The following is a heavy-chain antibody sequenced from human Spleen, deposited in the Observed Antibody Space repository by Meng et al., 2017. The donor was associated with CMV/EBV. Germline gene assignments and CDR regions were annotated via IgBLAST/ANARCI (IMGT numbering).Heavy chain of an antibody. CDR2: INHSGST. D-gene: IGHD3-3*01. CDR3: VRDKRVRDEVWSGYYHQRGWFDP. Sequence: SETLSLTCAVYGGSFSGYYWSWIRQPPGKGLEWIGEINHSGSTNYNPSLKSRVTISVDTSKNQISVKLRSVTAADTAMYYCVRDKRVRDEVWSGYYHQRGWFDPWGQGTLVTVSS. CDR1: GGSFSGYY. V-gene: IGHV4-34*01. J-gene: IGHJ5*02.